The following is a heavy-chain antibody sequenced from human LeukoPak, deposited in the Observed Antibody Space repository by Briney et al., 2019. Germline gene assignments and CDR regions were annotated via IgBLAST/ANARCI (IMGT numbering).Heavy chain of an antibody. J-gene: IGHJ5*02. V-gene: IGHV4-39*07. CDR1: GGSISSSSYY. D-gene: IGHD6-19*01. CDR2: IYLSGST. Sequence: SETLSLTCTVSGGSISSSSYYWGWIRQPPGKGLEWIGSIYLSGSTYYNPSLKSRVTISVDTSKNQFSLKLSSVTAADTAVYYCARVSGYRSNWFDPWGQGTLVTVSS. CDR3: ARVSGYRSNWFDP.